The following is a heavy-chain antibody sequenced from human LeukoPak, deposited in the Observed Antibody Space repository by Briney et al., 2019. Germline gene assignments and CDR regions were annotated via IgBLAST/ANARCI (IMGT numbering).Heavy chain of an antibody. CDR2: SADKSYGYTT. J-gene: IGHJ3*02. D-gene: IGHD2-15*01. CDR1: GFIFSDHR. Sequence: GGSLRLSCAVSGFIFSDHRMDWVRQGPGKVPEWVARSADKSYGYTTEYAASVKGRFTISRSGSENSLCLQMTRLKTDDTAMYYCVRAGGTRGYDIWGQGTKVTVSS. V-gene: IGHV3-72*01. CDR3: VRAGGTRGYDI.